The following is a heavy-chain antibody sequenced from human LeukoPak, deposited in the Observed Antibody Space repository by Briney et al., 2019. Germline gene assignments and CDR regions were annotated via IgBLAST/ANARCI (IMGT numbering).Heavy chain of an antibody. D-gene: IGHD6-13*01. CDR3: ARSSSWFPLFDC. J-gene: IGHJ4*02. CDR2: IYTSGGT. V-gene: IGHV4-61*02. CDR1: GGSISSGSYY. Sequence: PSETLSLTCTVSGGSISSGSYYWSWIRQPAGKGLEWIGRIYTSGGTNYNPSLKSRVTISVDTSKNQFSLKLSSVTAADTAVYYCARSSSWFPLFDCWGQGTLVTVSS.